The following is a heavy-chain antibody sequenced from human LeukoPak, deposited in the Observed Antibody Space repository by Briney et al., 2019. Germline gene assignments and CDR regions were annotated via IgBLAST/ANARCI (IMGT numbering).Heavy chain of an antibody. Sequence: GASVKVSCKASGYTFTGYYMHWVRQAPGQGLEWMGWINPNSGGTNYAQKFQGRVTMTRDTSISTAYMELSRLRSDDTAVYYCARVLRYFGRAAKVVGQGDAIAYWGQGTLVTVSS. CDR1: GYTFTGYY. V-gene: IGHV1-2*02. D-gene: IGHD3-9*01. J-gene: IGHJ4*02. CDR2: INPNSGGT. CDR3: ARVLRYFGRAAKVVGQGDAIAY.